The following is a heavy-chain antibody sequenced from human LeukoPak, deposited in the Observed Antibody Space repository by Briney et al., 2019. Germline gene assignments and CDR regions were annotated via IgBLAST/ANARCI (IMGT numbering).Heavy chain of an antibody. Sequence: GGSLRLSCAASGFTVSSNYMSWVRQAPGKGLEWVSVIYSGGSTYYADSVKGRFTISRDNSKNTLYLQMNSLRAEDTAVYYRARVARYYDILTGYGGVYYFDYWGQGTLVTVSS. D-gene: IGHD3-9*01. J-gene: IGHJ4*02. CDR1: GFTVSSNY. CDR3: ARVARYYDILTGYGGVYYFDY. CDR2: IYSGGST. V-gene: IGHV3-53*01.